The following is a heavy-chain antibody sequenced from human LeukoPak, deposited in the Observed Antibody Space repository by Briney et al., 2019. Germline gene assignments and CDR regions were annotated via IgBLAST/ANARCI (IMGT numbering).Heavy chain of an antibody. Sequence: GGSLRLSCAASGFTFSSYSMNWVRQAPGKGLEWVSSISSSSSYIYYADSVKGRFTTSRDNAKSSLYLQMNSLRAEDTAVYYCARDSVYYYGSGSYSRFDPWGQGTLVTVSS. CDR3: ARDSVYYYGSGSYSRFDP. D-gene: IGHD3-10*01. J-gene: IGHJ5*02. CDR2: ISSSSSYI. V-gene: IGHV3-21*04. CDR1: GFTFSSYS.